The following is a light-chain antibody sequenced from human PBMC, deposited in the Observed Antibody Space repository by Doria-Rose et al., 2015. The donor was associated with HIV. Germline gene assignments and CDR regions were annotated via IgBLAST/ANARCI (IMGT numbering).Light chain of an antibody. CDR2: GNT. CDR1: SSNIGAGFD. J-gene: IGLJ1*01. CDR3: QSYDSRLSVYV. V-gene: IGLV1-40*01. Sequence: QSVLTQPPSVSGAPGQRVAISCTGSSSNIGAGFDVNWYQQFPRTAPKLLIHGNTNRPSGVPDRFSGSKSGTSASLAISGLRAEDDADYCCQSYDSRLSVYVFGAGTKVTVL.